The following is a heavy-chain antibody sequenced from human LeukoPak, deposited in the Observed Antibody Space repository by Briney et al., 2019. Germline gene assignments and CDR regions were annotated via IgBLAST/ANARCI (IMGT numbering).Heavy chain of an antibody. CDR2: IYTSGST. CDR1: GGSFTGYY. Sequence: SETLSLTCAVYGGSFTGYYWSWIRQPAGKGLEWIGRIYTSGSTNYNPSLKSRVTMSVDTSKNQFSLKLSSVTAADTAVYYCARDTGVLWFGELSAFDIWGQGTMVTVSS. D-gene: IGHD3-10*01. CDR3: ARDTGVLWFGELSAFDI. V-gene: IGHV4-4*07. J-gene: IGHJ3*02.